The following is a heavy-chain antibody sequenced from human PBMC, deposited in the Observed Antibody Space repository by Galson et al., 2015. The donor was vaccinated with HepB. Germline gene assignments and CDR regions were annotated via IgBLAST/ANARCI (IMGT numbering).Heavy chain of an antibody. Sequence: QLQESGPGLVKPSETLSLTCTVSGGSISSSRYYWGWIRQPPGKGLEWIGSIYDSGSTYYNPSLKSRVTISVDTSKSQFSLKLSSVTAADTAVYYCARKPYCSGGTCYAGGYEFDYWGQGTLVTVSS. CDR2: IYDSGST. V-gene: IGHV4-39*01. CDR3: ARKPYCSGGTCYAGGYEFDY. J-gene: IGHJ4*02. D-gene: IGHD2-15*01. CDR1: GGSISSSRYY.